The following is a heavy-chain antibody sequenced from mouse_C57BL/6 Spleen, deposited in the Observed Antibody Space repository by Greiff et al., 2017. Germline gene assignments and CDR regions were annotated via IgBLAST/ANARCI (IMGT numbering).Heavy chain of an antibody. Sequence: VQLQQSGPELVKPGASVKMSCKASGYSFTDYNMNWVKQSTGQGLEWIGVINPNYGTTSYNQKFKGKATLTADKSSSTAYMQLSSLTSEDSAVYYCARRGDGYGGGLYYAMDYWGQGTSVTVSS. CDR2: INPNYGTT. J-gene: IGHJ4*01. D-gene: IGHD1-2*01. CDR3: ARRGDGYGGGLYYAMDY. CDR1: GYSFTDYN. V-gene: IGHV1-39*01.